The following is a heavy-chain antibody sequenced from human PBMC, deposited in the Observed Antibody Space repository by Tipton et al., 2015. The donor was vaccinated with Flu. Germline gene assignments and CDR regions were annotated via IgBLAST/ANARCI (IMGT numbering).Heavy chain of an antibody. V-gene: IGHV4-4*01. CDR1: GGSITITNW. CDR3: ARGTAGYFDS. CDR2: IYHSGST. D-gene: IGHD6-13*01. Sequence: TLSFTCAVSGGSITITNWWSWVRQPPGKGLEWIGEIYHSGSTNYNPSLKSRVTISVDKSKNQFSLKLNSVTAADTAVYFCARGTAGYFDSWGQGDLVTVSS. J-gene: IGHJ4*02.